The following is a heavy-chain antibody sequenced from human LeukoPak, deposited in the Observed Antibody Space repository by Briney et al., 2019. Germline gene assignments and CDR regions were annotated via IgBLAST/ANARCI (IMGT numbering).Heavy chain of an antibody. CDR2: ISGSGGTT. D-gene: IGHD3-10*01. Sequence: GGSLRLSCAASGFTFSSYSMSWVRQAPGGGLEGASVISGSGGTTYYADSVKGRFTISRDNSKNTLYLQMNSLRAEDTAVYYCAKDGYYGSGYDYFDYWGQGTLVTVSS. V-gene: IGHV3-23*01. J-gene: IGHJ4*02. CDR3: AKDGYYGSGYDYFDY. CDR1: GFTFSSYS.